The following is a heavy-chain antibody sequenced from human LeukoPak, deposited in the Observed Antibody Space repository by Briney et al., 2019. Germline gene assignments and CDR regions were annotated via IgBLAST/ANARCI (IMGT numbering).Heavy chain of an antibody. D-gene: IGHD3-22*01. CDR3: ARQESYYDSSGYFAFDI. CDR2: IYYSGST. Sequence: SETLSLTCTVSGGSISSYYWSWIRQPPGKGLEWIGYIYYSGSTNYNPSLKSRVTISVDTSKNQFPLKLSSVTAADTAVYYCARQESYYDSSGYFAFDIWGQGTMVTVSS. V-gene: IGHV4-59*08. J-gene: IGHJ3*02. CDR1: GGSISSYY.